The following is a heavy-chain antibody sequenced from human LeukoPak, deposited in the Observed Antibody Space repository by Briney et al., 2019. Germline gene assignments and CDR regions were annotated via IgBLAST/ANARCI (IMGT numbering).Heavy chain of an antibody. CDR1: VDSVFGSVSY. D-gene: IGHD3-10*01. J-gene: IGHJ5*02. Sequence: SETLSLTCTVSVDSVFGSVSYWAWLRQPPAKGLEWIASIYYSGSTHYNPSLKSRVTISVDTSKNEFFLRLTSVSGVDTDVYYCASNRSITVVRGGHGTEKNNLFDPWGQGTLVTVSS. CDR2: IYYSGST. CDR3: ASNRSITVVRGGHGTEKNNLFDP. V-gene: IGHV4-39*01.